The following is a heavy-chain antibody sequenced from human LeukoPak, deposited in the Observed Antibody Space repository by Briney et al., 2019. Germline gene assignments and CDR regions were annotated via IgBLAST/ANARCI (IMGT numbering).Heavy chain of an antibody. J-gene: IGHJ4*02. CDR2: IIPILGIA. CDR1: GGTFSSYA. V-gene: IGHV1-69*04. D-gene: IGHD6-19*01. CDR3: ARVDAAVAGFDY. Sequence: SVKVSCKASGGTFSSYAISWVRQAPGQGLEWMGRIIPILGIANYAQKFQGRVTITADKSTSTAYMELSSLRSEDTAVYYCARVDAAVAGFDYWGQGTLVTVSP.